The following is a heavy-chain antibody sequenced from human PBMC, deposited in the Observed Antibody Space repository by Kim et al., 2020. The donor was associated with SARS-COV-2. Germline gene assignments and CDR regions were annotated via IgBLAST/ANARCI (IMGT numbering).Heavy chain of an antibody. CDR3: ANSSLDLVIKCAMEV. D-gene: IGHD3-9*01. Sequence: GGSLRLSCAASGFTFSNYALSWVRQAPGKGLEWVSSISDSGGSTHSEDSAKGRFIITSDNFKYNLYFEMDSLRAEDKALYVCANSSLDLVIKCAMEVWG. J-gene: IGHJ6*02. CDR1: GFTFSNYA. V-gene: IGHV3-23*01. CDR2: ISDSGGST.